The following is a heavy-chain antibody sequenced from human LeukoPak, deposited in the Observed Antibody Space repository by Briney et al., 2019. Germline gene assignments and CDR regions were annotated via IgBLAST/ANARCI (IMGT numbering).Heavy chain of an antibody. Sequence: PGGSLRLSCAASGFTFSSYSMNWVRQAPGKGLEWVSYFRSSSNTIYYADSVKGRFTISGDNAKNLLYLQMNSLRDEDTAVYYCVRSFSGSREYWGQGTLVTVSS. J-gene: IGHJ4*02. CDR2: FRSSSNTI. V-gene: IGHV3-48*02. CDR3: VRSFSGSREY. D-gene: IGHD5-24*01. CDR1: GFTFSSYS.